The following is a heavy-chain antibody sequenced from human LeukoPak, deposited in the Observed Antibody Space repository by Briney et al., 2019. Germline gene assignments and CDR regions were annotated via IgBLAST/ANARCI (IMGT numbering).Heavy chain of an antibody. Sequence: GGSLRLSCAASGFTVSSNCMSWVRQAPGKGLEWVSVIYSGGSTYYADSVKGRFTISRDNSKDTLYLQMNSLRAEDTAVYYCASGGGYYDSSGYPYNWFDPWGQGTLVTVSS. CDR3: ASGGGYYDSSGYPYNWFDP. J-gene: IGHJ5*02. CDR2: IYSGGST. D-gene: IGHD3-22*01. V-gene: IGHV3-53*01. CDR1: GFTVSSNC.